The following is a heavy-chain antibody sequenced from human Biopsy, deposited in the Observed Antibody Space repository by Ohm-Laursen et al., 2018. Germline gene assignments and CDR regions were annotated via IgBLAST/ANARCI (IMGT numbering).Heavy chain of an antibody. Sequence: ASVKVSCKASGGAFTNYAINWARQAPGHGLEWMGWIRPLNGDTKYGQKFQDRVTMTTDTSTSTVYMELTSLRSDDTAVYYCARGEVTFGELIVSLDSWGQGTLVTVSS. CDR2: IRPLNGDT. D-gene: IGHD3-16*02. V-gene: IGHV1-18*01. CDR1: GGAFTNYA. J-gene: IGHJ4*02. CDR3: ARGEVTFGELIVSLDS.